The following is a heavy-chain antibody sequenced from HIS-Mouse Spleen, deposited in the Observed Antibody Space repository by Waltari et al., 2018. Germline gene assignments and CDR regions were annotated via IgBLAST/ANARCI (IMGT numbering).Heavy chain of an antibody. CDR2: IYYSGST. J-gene: IGHJ6*02. Sequence: QLQLQESGPGLVKPLETLSLTCPCPGCPTSSSSYYSGWTRQPPGKGLEWIGSIYYSGSTYYNPSLKSRVTISVDTSKNQFSLKLSSVTAADTAVYYCARALEYSSSWYYYYYGMDVWGQGTTVTVSS. D-gene: IGHD6-13*01. CDR3: ARALEYSSSWYYYYYGMDV. CDR1: GCPTSSSSYY. V-gene: IGHV4-39*07.